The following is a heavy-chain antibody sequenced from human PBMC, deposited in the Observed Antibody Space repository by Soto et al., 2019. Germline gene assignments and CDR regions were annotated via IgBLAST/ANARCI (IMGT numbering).Heavy chain of an antibody. CDR3: ARDLAWKRGKVGRYYYGMDV. CDR1: GFIFSDYY. CDR2: ISTRSTYT. J-gene: IGHJ6*02. Sequence: GGALRLSCAASGFIFSDYYMSWVRQTPGKGLEWVSYISTRSTYTNYADSVKGRFTISRDNTKNSLYLQMDSLRVEDTAVYYCARDLAWKRGKVGRYYYGMDVWGQGTTVTVSS. V-gene: IGHV3-11*06. D-gene: IGHD1-1*01.